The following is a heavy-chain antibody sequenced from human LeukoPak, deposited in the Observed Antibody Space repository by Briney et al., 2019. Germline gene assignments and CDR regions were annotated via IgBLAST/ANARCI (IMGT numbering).Heavy chain of an antibody. J-gene: IGHJ5*02. CDR1: GGSISSSSYY. D-gene: IGHD4-17*01. Sequence: SETLSLTCIVSGGSISSSSYYWGWIRQPPGKGLEWIGSIYHSGSTYYNPSLKSRVSISVDTSKNQFSLKLSSVTAADTAVYHCARGVTLVYGAIRGDWFDPWGQGTLVTVSS. CDR3: ARGVTLVYGAIRGDWFDP. V-gene: IGHV4-39*07. CDR2: IYHSGST.